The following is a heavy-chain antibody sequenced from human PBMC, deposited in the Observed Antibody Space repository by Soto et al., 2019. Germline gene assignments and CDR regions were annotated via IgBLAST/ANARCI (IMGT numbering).Heavy chain of an antibody. CDR3: VRSFGWYAIDY. CDR2: ISHIGSA. D-gene: IGHD6-19*01. Sequence: QVLLQESGPGLVQPSGTLSLSCAVSGVAISSNYYWGWVRQSPGKGLEWLGDISHIGSANYSPSLMSRVTISMDRSENQFSLKLNSVTAADTAVYNCVRSFGWYAIDYWGQGTLVIVSS. J-gene: IGHJ4*02. CDR1: GVAISSNYY. V-gene: IGHV4-4*02.